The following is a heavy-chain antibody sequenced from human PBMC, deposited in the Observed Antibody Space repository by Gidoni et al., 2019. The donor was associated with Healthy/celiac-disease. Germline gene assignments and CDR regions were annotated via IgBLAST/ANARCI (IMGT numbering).Heavy chain of an antibody. Sequence: QVQLVQSGAEVKKPGSSVKVSCKASGGTFSSYAISWVRQAPGQWLEWMGRIIPILGIANYAQKFQVRFTITADKSTSTAYMALSSLRSEDTAVYYCARDYPPYFLSGGANWFNP. CDR2: IIPILGIA. J-gene: IGHJ5*02. D-gene: IGHD3-3*01. CDR3: ARDYPPYFLSGGANWFNP. CDR1: GGTFSSYA. V-gene: IGHV1-69*04.